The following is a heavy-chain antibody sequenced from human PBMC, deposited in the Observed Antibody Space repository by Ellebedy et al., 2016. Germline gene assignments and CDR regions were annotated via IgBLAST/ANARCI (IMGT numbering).Heavy chain of an antibody. J-gene: IGHJ4*02. CDR1: GFSFSGYW. CDR3: ARVNSGYSSGGTSDY. Sequence: GGSLRLXXAASGFSFSGYWMSWLRQAPGKGLEWVANIKDDGGEKYYVDSVRGRFTISRDNAKNSLYLQMNSLRAEDTAVYYCARVNSGYSSGGTSDYWGQGTLVTVSS. CDR2: IKDDGGEK. V-gene: IGHV3-7*01. D-gene: IGHD6-19*01.